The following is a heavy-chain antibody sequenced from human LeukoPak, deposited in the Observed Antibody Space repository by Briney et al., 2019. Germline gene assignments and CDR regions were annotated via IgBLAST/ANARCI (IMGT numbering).Heavy chain of an antibody. Sequence: SETLSLTCTVSGGSISSYYWSWIRQPPGKGLQWIGCIHYSGSTNYNPSLKNRVTISVDTSKRQFSLKLSSVTAVDTAVYYCARYDYSNYVYYMDVWGKGTTVTVSS. CDR1: GGSISSYY. D-gene: IGHD4-11*01. J-gene: IGHJ6*03. CDR2: IHYSGST. CDR3: ARYDYSNYVYYMDV. V-gene: IGHV4-59*01.